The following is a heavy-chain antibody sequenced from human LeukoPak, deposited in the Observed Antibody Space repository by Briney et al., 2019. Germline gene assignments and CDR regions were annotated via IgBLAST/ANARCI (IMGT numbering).Heavy chain of an antibody. Sequence: SETLSLTCTVSGDSISNNYWSWIRQPAGKGLEWISRIHFNGNTDYSPSLKSRVTTSIDTPRNQFSLKLSSVTAADTAVFYCARDRGGSSWYNYYDAWGQGILVTVSS. J-gene: IGHJ4*02. CDR2: IHFNGNT. CDR1: GDSISNNY. D-gene: IGHD6-13*01. CDR3: ARDRGGSSWYNYYDA. V-gene: IGHV4-4*07.